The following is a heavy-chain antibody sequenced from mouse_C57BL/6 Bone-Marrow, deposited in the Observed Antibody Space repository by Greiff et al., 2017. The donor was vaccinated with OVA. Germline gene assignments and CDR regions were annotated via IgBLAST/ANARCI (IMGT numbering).Heavy chain of an antibody. V-gene: IGHV1-81*01. CDR3: ARSDYYSNSFAY. CDR2: IYPRSGNT. Sequence: VQLQQSGAELARPGASVKLSCKASGYTFTSYGISWVKQRTGQGLEWIGEIYPRSGNTYYNEQFKGKATLTADKSSSTAYMELRRLTSEDSAVYFFARSDYYSNSFAYWGQGTLVTVSA. CDR1: GYTFTSYG. J-gene: IGHJ3*01. D-gene: IGHD2-5*01.